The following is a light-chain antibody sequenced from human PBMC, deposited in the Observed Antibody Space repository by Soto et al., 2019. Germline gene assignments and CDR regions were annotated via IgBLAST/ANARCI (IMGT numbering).Light chain of an antibody. CDR3: SSYTSSSTLV. CDR2: EVT. CDR1: SSDVGGYDF. J-gene: IGLJ2*01. V-gene: IGLV2-18*02. Sequence: QSALTQPPSASGSPGQSVTISCTGTSSDVGGYDFVSWYQQQPGKAPKLMIFEVTKRPSGVPDRFSGSKSGNTASLTISGLQAEDEADYYCSSYTSSSTLVFGGGTKLTVL.